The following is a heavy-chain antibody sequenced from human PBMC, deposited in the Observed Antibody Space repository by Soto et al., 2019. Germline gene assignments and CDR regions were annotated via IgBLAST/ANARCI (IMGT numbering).Heavy chain of an antibody. J-gene: IGHJ4*02. CDR3: ARSATLTTFD. Sequence: DVQLVESGGGLVQPGGSLRLSCAASGFTFSEYWMQWVRQAPGKGLVWVSRTNRDGSSTRYADSVKGRFTMSRDNAKNTVYLQMNDLRAEDTGVYYCARSATLTTFDWGQGTQVTVSS. CDR2: TNRDGSST. D-gene: IGHD4-17*01. V-gene: IGHV3-74*01. CDR1: GFTFSEYW.